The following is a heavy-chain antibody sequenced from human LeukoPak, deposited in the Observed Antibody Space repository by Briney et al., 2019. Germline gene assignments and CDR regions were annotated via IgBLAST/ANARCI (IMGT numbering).Heavy chain of an antibody. V-gene: IGHV4-59*01. CDR2: IYYSGST. D-gene: IGHD3-22*01. J-gene: IGHJ2*01. CDR1: GGSIGIYY. CDR3: ARDPAASYYYDSSGYYPDWYFYL. Sequence: SETLSLTCTVSGGSIGIYYWNWIRQPPGKGLEWIGYIYYSGSTNYNPSLKSRVTISVDTSKNQFSLKLSSVTAADTAVYYCARDPAASYYYDSSGYYPDWYFYLWGRGTLVTVSS.